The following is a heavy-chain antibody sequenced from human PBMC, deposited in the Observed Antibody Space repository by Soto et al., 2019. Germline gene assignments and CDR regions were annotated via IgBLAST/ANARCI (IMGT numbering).Heavy chain of an antibody. D-gene: IGHD3-10*01. CDR3: ATVRPVFTMVRGAPMGYIY. CDR1: GYTLTELS. V-gene: IGHV1-24*01. CDR2: FDPEDGET. J-gene: IGHJ4*02. Sequence: QVQLVQSGAEVKKPGASVKVSCKVSGYTLTELSMHWVRQAPGKGLEWMGGFDPEDGETIYAQKFQGRVTMTEDTSTDTAYMELSSLRSEDTAVYYCATVRPVFTMVRGAPMGYIYWGQGTLVTVSS.